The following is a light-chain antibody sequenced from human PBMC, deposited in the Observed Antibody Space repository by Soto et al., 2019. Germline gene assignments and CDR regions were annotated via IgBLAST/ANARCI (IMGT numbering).Light chain of an antibody. CDR1: QSVSSY. Sequence: EIVLTQSPATLSLSPGERATLSCRASQSVSSYLAWYQQKPGQAPRLLIYDASHRATGIPARFSGSGSGTDLTPTISSLEPEDCAVYYCQQRSKWPLTFGQGTKVEIK. V-gene: IGKV3-11*01. CDR2: DAS. J-gene: IGKJ1*01. CDR3: QQRSKWPLT.